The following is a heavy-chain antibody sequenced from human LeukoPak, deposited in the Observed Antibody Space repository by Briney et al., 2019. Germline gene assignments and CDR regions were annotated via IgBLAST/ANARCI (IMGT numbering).Heavy chain of an antibody. D-gene: IGHD3-10*01. Sequence: AGGSLRLSCAASGFTFSSYSMNWVRQAPGKGLEWVSSISSSSSYIYYADSVKGRFTISRDNSKNTLYLQMNSLRAEDTAVYYCAKDSGWGYFDYWGQGTLVTVSS. J-gene: IGHJ4*02. CDR2: ISSSSSYI. CDR3: AKDSGWGYFDY. V-gene: IGHV3-21*01. CDR1: GFTFSSYS.